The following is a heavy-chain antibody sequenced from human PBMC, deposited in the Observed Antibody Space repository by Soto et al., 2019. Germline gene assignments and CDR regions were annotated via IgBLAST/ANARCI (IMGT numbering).Heavy chain of an antibody. D-gene: IGHD5-12*01. J-gene: IGHJ3*02. CDR1: GFTFSSYG. V-gene: IGHV3-30*18. Sequence: QVQLVESGGGVVQPGRSLRLSCAASGFTFSSYGMHWVRQAPGKGLEWVAVISYDGSNKYYADSVKDRLTISRDNSKNTLYLQMNSLRGEETAVYYCAKDNGSGCDWLRVGDASDIWGQGTMVTVSS. CDR3: AKDNGSGCDWLRVGDASDI. CDR2: ISYDGSNK.